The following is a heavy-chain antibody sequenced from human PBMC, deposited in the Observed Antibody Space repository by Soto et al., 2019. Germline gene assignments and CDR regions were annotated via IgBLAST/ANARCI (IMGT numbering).Heavy chain of an antibody. CDR3: ARDGDSSGWYRNWFDP. D-gene: IGHD6-19*01. CDR1: GFTFSSYS. J-gene: IGHJ5*02. CDR2: ISSSSSTI. V-gene: IGHV3-48*02. Sequence: EVQLVESGGGLVQPGGSLRLSCAASGFTFSSYSMNWVRQAPGKGLEWVSYISSSSSTIYYADSVKGRLTISRDNAKNSLYLHMNSLRDEDTAVYYCARDGDSSGWYRNWFDPWGQGTLVTVSS.